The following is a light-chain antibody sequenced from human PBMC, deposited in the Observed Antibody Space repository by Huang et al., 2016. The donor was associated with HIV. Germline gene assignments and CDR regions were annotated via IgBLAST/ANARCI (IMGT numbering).Light chain of an antibody. CDR2: DAS. V-gene: IGKV3-11*01. CDR3: QQRSNWPQT. Sequence: EIVLTQSPATLSVSTGERATLSCRASQSVSSSYLGWYQQKPGQAPRLLIYDASNRATGIPARFSGSGSGTDFTLTISSLEPEDFAVYYCQQRSNWPQTFGQGTKVEI. J-gene: IGKJ1*01. CDR1: QSVSSSY.